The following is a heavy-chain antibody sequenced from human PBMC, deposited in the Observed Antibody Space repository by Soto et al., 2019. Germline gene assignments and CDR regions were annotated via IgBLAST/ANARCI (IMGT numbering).Heavy chain of an antibody. CDR3: ARVQQLERVFYY. Sequence: TLFLTWTVSGGTMSSYGWSWIRQPPGKGLEWIGYIYHRGSTYYNPSLKSRLTISVDRSKNQFSLKLSSVTAADTAVYYCARVQQLERVFYYWGQGTLVTVSS. CDR1: GGTMSSYG. V-gene: IGHV4-30-2*01. CDR2: IYHRGST. J-gene: IGHJ4*02. D-gene: IGHD6-13*01.